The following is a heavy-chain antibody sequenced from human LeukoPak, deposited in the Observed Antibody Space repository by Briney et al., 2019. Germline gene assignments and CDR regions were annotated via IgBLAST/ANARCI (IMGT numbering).Heavy chain of an antibody. J-gene: IGHJ4*02. CDR3: AKGYSGYDSDFDY. CDR2: IGGSGGST. V-gene: IGHV3-23*01. D-gene: IGHD5-12*01. Sequence: GGSLRLSCAASGFTFSSYVMSWVRQAPGKGLEWVTAIGGSGGSTCYADSVKGRFTISRDNSKNTLYLQINSLRAEDTAVYYCAKGYSGYDSDFDYWGQGTLVTVSS. CDR1: GFTFSSYV.